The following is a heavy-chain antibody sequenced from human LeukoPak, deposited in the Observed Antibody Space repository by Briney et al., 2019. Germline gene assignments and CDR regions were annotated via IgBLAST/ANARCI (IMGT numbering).Heavy chain of an antibody. CDR3: ARDGYSGYDFPHSFDY. CDR2: IIPIFGTA. CDR1: GNTFTSYG. Sequence: SVKVSCKASGNTFTSYGISWVRQAPGQGLEWMGGIIPIFGTANYAQKFQGRVTITADESTSTAYMGLSSLRSEDTAVYYCARDGYSGYDFPHSFDYWGQGTLVTVSS. V-gene: IGHV1-69*13. J-gene: IGHJ4*02. D-gene: IGHD5-12*01.